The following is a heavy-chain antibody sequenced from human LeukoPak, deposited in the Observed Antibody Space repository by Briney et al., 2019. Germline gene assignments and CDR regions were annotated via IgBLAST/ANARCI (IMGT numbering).Heavy chain of an antibody. CDR1: GGSISSYY. D-gene: IGHD1-26*01. J-gene: IGHJ4*02. Sequence: SETLSLTCTVSGGSISSYYWSWIRQPPGKGLEWIGYIYYSGSTNYNPSLKSRVTISVDTSKNQFSLKLSSVTAADTAVYYCARITLSFVGAIGYWGQGTLVTVSS. CDR3: ARITLSFVGAIGY. CDR2: IYYSGST. V-gene: IGHV4-59*08.